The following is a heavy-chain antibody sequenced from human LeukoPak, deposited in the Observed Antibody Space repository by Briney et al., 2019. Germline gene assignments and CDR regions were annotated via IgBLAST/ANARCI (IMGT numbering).Heavy chain of an antibody. CDR1: GYTFTGYY. CDR2: INPNSGGT. Sequence: ASVTVSCKASGYTFTGYYMHWVRQAPGQGLEWMGWINPNSGGTNYAQKFQGRVTMTRDTSISTAYMELSRLRSDDTAVYYCARAGVWFGELLWVYWGQGTLVTVSS. CDR3: ARAGVWFGELLWVY. D-gene: IGHD3-10*01. J-gene: IGHJ4*02. V-gene: IGHV1-2*02.